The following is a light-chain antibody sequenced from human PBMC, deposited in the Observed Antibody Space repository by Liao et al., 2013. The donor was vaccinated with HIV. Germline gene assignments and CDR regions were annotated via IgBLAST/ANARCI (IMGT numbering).Light chain of an antibody. CDR2: QDT. CDR1: KLGDEY. J-gene: IGLJ1*01. V-gene: IGLV3-1*01. Sequence: SYELTQPPSVSVSPGQTASITCSGDKLGDEYASWYQQKPGQSPVLVIYQDTKRPSGIPERFSGSNSGNTATLTISGTQAMDEADYYCQAWDSSLYVFGTGTKLTVL. CDR3: QAWDSSLYV.